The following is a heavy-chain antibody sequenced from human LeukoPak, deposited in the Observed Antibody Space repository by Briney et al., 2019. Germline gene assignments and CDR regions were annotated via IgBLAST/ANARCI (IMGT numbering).Heavy chain of an antibody. Sequence: SETLSLTCAVSGGSISSGGYSWSWIRQPPGKGLEWIGYIYHSGSTYYNPSLKSRVTISVDGSKNQFSLKLSSVTAADTAVYYCARGERYYYGSGSYKVHWFDPWGQGTLVTVSS. CDR2: IYHSGST. J-gene: IGHJ5*02. D-gene: IGHD3-10*01. V-gene: IGHV4-30-2*01. CDR3: ARGERYYYGSGSYKVHWFDP. CDR1: GGSISSGGYS.